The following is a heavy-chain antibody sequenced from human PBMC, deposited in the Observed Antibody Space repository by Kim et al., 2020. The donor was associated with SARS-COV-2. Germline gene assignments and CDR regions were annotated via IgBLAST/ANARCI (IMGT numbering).Heavy chain of an antibody. J-gene: IGHJ6*03. V-gene: IGHV3-33*01. CDR2: IWYDGSNK. CDR3: ARDVDIVSTRYYYMDV. D-gene: IGHD5-12*01. Sequence: GRSLRLSCAASGFTFSYYGMHWVRQAPGKGLEWVAVIWYDGSNKYYADSVKGRFTISRDNSKNTLYLQVNSLRAEDTAVYYCARDVDIVSTRYYYMDVWG. CDR1: GFTFSYYG.